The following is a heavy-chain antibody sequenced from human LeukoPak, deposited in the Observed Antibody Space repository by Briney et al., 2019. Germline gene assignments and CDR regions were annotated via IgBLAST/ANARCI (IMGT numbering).Heavy chain of an antibody. Sequence: PSETLSLTCAVYGGSFSGYYWSWIRQPPGKGLEWIGEINHSGSTNYNPSLKSRVTISVDTSKNQFSLKLSSVTAADTAVYYCARLKVVPAASVSSQTARSTDYWGQGTLVTVSS. D-gene: IGHD2-2*01. V-gene: IGHV4-34*01. CDR3: ARLKVVPAASVSSQTARSTDY. J-gene: IGHJ4*02. CDR2: INHSGST. CDR1: GGSFSGYY.